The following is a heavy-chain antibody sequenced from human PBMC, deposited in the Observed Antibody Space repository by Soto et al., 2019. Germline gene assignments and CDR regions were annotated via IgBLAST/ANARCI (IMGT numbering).Heavy chain of an antibody. V-gene: IGHV4-39*01. D-gene: IGHD2-15*01. J-gene: IGHJ4*02. CDR3: ARRHYGGNHFDY. CDR1: GASISSSSYY. Sequence: SETLSLTCTVSGASISSSSYYLGWIRQPPGKGLEWIGCIYYSGSTYYNPSLKSRVTISVDTSKNQFSLKLSSVTAADTAVYYCARRHYGGNHFDYWGQGTLVTVSS. CDR2: IYYSGST.